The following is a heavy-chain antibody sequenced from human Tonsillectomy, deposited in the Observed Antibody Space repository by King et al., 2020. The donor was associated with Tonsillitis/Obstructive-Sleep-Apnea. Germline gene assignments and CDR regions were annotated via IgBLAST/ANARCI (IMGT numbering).Heavy chain of an antibody. CDR2: IYGSGATT. Sequence: VKLVESGGGLVQPGESLRLSCAASGFTFSSYAMSWVRQAPGKGLEWVSGIYGSGATTHYADSVKGRFIISRDNSKNTLYLQMNSLRAEDTAIYYCAKAIQPFDYWGQGTLVTVSS. D-gene: IGHD5-18*01. CDR1: GFTFSSYA. CDR3: AKAIQPFDY. V-gene: IGHV3-23*04. J-gene: IGHJ4*02.